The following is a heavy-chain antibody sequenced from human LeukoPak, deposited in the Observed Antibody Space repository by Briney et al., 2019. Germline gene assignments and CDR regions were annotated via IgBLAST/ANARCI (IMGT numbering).Heavy chain of an antibody. CDR2: IYYSGST. V-gene: IGHV4-59*01. J-gene: IGHJ4*02. Sequence: SETLSLTCTVSGGSISSYYWSWIRQPPGKGLEWIGYIYYSGSTNYNPSLKSRVTISVDTSKNQFSLKLGSVTAADTAVYYCATTVVDYYDSSGYYLDYWGQGTLVTVSS. CDR1: GGSISSYY. CDR3: ATTVVDYYDSSGYYLDY. D-gene: IGHD3-22*01.